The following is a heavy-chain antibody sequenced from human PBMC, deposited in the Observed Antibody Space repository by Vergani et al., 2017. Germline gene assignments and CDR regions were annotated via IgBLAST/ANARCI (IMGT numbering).Heavy chain of an antibody. CDR2: FNNDGHT. Sequence: QVQLQQWGAGVVQPSGTLSLTCAVFGESFSSFYWSWIRQPPGKGLEWIGEFNNDGHTNYNPSLESRVTGSSDTAKNQFSLNLMSVTATDTAVYYCEVRPRVNLVEGEIVTKRTFDYWSQGSLVTVCS. J-gene: IGHJ4*02. D-gene: IGHD2-8*02. V-gene: IGHV4-34*02. CDR1: GESFSSFY. CDR3: EVRPRVNLVEGEIVTKRTFDY.